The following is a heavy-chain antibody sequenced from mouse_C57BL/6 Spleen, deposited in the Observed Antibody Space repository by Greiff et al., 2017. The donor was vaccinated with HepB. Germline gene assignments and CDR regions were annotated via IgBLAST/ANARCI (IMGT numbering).Heavy chain of an antibody. J-gene: IGHJ2*01. Sequence: EVQRVESEGGLVQPGSSMKLSCTASGFTFSDYYMAWVRQVPEKGLEWVANINYDGSSTNYLDTLKSRFIISRDNAKNILDLQMSSLKSEDTATYYCARDRGGYYAYFDYWGQGTTLTVSS. D-gene: IGHD2-3*01. CDR1: GFTFSDYY. CDR3: ARDRGGYYAYFDY. V-gene: IGHV5-16*01. CDR2: INYDGSST.